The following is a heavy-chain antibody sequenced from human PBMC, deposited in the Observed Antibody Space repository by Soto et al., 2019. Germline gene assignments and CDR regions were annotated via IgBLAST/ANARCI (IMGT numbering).Heavy chain of an antibody. CDR1: GGSISSSSYY. V-gene: IGHV4-39*01. Sequence: PSETLSLTCTVSGGSISSSSYYWGWIRQPPGKGLEWIGSIYYSGSTYYNPSLKSRVTISVDTSKNQFSLKLSSVTAADTAVYYCARHKLERRKRGAFDIWGQGTMVTVSS. D-gene: IGHD1-1*01. J-gene: IGHJ3*02. CDR3: ARHKLERRKRGAFDI. CDR2: IYYSGST.